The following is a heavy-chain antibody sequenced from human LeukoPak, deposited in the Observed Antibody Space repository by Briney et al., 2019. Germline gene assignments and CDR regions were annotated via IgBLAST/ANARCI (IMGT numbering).Heavy chain of an antibody. CDR3: AKGSKRLYYDFWSGRTPDYYYGMDV. CDR1: GFTFDDYA. Sequence: PGRSLRLSCAASGFTFDDYAMPWVRQAPGKGLEWVSGISWNSGSIGYADSVKGRFTISRDNAKNSLYLQMNSLRAEDTALYYCAKGSKRLYYDFWSGRTPDYYYGMDVWGQGTTVTVSS. D-gene: IGHD3-3*01. J-gene: IGHJ6*02. CDR2: ISWNSGSI. V-gene: IGHV3-9*01.